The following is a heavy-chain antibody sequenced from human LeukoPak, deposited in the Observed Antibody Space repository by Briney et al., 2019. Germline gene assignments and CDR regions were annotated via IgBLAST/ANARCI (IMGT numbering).Heavy chain of an antibody. CDR1: GFTFSSYG. J-gene: IGHJ4*02. V-gene: IGHV3-30*02. D-gene: IGHD4-17*01. CDR2: IRYDGSNK. Sequence: GGSLRLSCAASGFTFSSYGMHWVRQAPGKGLEWVAFIRYDGSNKYYADSVKGRFTISRDNSKNTLYLQMNSLRAEDTAVYYCAREYLDYGDPEGDYWGQGTLVTVSS. CDR3: AREYLDYGDPEGDY.